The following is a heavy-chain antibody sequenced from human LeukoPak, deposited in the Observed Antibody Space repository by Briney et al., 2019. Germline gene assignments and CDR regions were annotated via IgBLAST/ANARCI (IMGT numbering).Heavy chain of an antibody. CDR1: GFTFSSYS. CDR2: ISSSSSYI. CDR3: ARVGILNWFDP. V-gene: IGHV3-21*01. J-gene: IGHJ5*02. Sequence: GGSLRLSCAASGFTFSSYSMNWVRQAPGKGLGWVSSISSSSSYIYYADSVKGRFTISRDNAKNSLYLQMNSLRAEDTAVYYCARVGILNWFDPWGQGTLVTVSS.